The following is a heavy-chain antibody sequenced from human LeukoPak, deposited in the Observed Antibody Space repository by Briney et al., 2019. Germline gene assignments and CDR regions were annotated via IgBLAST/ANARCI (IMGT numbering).Heavy chain of an antibody. CDR3: ARDRLVDY. J-gene: IGHJ4*02. CDR2: ISSSGSTI. V-gene: IGHV3-48*03. CDR1: GFTFSASE. D-gene: IGHD3-9*01. Sequence: PGGSLRHSCASPGFTFSASEMNWGRQAPGKGLEWVSYISSSGSTIYYADSVKGRFTISRDNAKNSLYLQMNSLRAEDTTVYYCARDRLVDYGDQGTLVTVSS.